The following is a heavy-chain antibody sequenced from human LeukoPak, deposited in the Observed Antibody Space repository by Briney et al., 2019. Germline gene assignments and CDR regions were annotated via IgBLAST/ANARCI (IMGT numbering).Heavy chain of an antibody. J-gene: IGHJ6*03. Sequence: SETLSLTCTVSGDSISTSNSYWGWIRQPPGKGLEWIGSIYHSGRTYYNPSLKSRVTISVDTSKNQFSLKLSSVTAADTAVYYCARSNDYDGSGYYSWDYYYYMDVWGKGTTVTVSS. CDR3: ARSNDYDGSGYYSWDYYYYMDV. CDR1: GDSISTSNSY. CDR2: IYHSGRT. D-gene: IGHD3-22*01. V-gene: IGHV4-39*07.